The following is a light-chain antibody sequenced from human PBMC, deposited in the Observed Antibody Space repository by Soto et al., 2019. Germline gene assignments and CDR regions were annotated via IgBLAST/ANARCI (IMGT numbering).Light chain of an antibody. Sequence: DIQMTQSPSSLSASVGDRVSITCRASQYIRSYLNWYQQKPGKAPELLIYSTSNLQSGVPPRFSASGSGTDFTLTISSLQPEDFATYYCQQGYSTQWTSGQGTKWISN. V-gene: IGKV1-39*01. CDR2: STS. J-gene: IGKJ1*01. CDR1: QYIRSY. CDR3: QQGYSTQWT.